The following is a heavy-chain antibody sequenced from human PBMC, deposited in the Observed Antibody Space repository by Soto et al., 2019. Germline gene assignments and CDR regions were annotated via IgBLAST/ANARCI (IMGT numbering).Heavy chain of an antibody. CDR2: IYSGGSA. V-gene: IGHV3-53*01. CDR1: GFSVSSNY. D-gene: IGHD2-21*01. Sequence: EVQLVESGGGLIQPGGSLRLSCAASGFSVSSNYMSWVRQAAGKGLEWVSVIYSGGSAYYADSVKGRFTISRDNSKNNLYLQMNSLRAEDTAVYYCARDDGGDLGYWGQGTLVTVSS. CDR3: ARDDGGDLGY. J-gene: IGHJ4*02.